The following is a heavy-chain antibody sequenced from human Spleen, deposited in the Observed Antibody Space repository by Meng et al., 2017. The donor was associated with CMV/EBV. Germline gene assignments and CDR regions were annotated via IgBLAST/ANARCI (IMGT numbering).Heavy chain of an antibody. CDR2: ILYDESNN. V-gene: IGHV3-30-3*01. J-gene: IGHJ4*02. CDR1: GFTFSSYA. CDR3: ARDYEFWNRHIYLDY. Sequence: SGFTFSSYAMHWVRQAPGKGLEWVALILYDESNNYYADSVKGRFTISRENSKNTVYLQMNSLRVEDTGVYYCARDYEFWNRHIYLDYWGQGTLVTVSS. D-gene: IGHD3/OR15-3a*01.